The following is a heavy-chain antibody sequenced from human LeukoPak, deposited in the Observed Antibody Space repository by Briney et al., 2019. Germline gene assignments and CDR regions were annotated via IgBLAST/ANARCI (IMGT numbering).Heavy chain of an antibody. D-gene: IGHD6-19*01. J-gene: IGHJ6*02. CDR3: ARGRVGIAVAQAHFYYYYYGMDV. Sequence: PSETLSLTCTVSGGSMSTYYWSWIRQSPGKGLEWIGEINHSGSTNYNPSLKSRVTISVDTSKNQFSLKLSSVTAADTAVYYCARGRVGIAVAQAHFYYYYYGMDVWGQGTTVTVSS. CDR1: GGSMSTYY. V-gene: IGHV4-34*01. CDR2: INHSGST.